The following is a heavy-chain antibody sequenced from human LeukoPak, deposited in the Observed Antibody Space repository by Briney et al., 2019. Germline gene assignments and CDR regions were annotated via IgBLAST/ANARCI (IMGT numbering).Heavy chain of an antibody. D-gene: IGHD6-13*01. V-gene: IGHV1-18*04. CDR3: ARDPLTSTWSPYYFTLDV. CDR1: GYTFTGYY. J-gene: IGHJ6*02. Sequence: ASVKVSCKTSGYTFTGYYMHWVGQAPGQGLEWMGWISAYDGGTKYAQDLQGRVTMTTDTSTRTAYMELTRLTSDDTAVYYCARDPLTSTWSPYYFTLDVWGQGTTVSVSS. CDR2: ISAYDGGT.